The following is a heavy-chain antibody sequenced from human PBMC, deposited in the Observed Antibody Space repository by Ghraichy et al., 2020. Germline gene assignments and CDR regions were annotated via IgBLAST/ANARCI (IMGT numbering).Heavy chain of an antibody. J-gene: IGHJ4*02. V-gene: IGHV3-23*01. CDR3: AKFRGPPYGYYYYDY. D-gene: IGHD5-18*01. Sequence: GESLNISCAASGFNIGDDAMSWVRQAPGKGLEWVSDITDDNTYYGDSVKGRFTISRDNSRSTLYLQMDSLRADDTAIYFCAKFRGPPYGYYYYDYWGQGTLVTVSA. CDR1: GFNIGDDA. CDR2: ITDDNT.